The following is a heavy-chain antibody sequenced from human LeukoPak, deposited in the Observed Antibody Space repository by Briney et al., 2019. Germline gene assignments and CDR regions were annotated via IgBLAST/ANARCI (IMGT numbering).Heavy chain of an antibody. CDR3: ASEYYYDSSSYYYMGYFDY. D-gene: IGHD3-22*01. V-gene: IGHV4-34*01. CDR1: GGSFSGYY. Sequence: SETLSLTCAVYGGSFSGYYWSWIRQPPGKGLEWIGEINHSGSTNYNPSLKSRVTISVDTSKNQFSLKLSSVTAADTAVYYCASEYYYDSSSYYYMGYFDYWGQGTLVTVSS. CDR2: INHSGST. J-gene: IGHJ4*02.